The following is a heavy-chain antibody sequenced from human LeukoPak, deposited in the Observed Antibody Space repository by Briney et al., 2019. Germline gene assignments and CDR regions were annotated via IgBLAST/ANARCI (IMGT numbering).Heavy chain of an antibody. J-gene: IGHJ4*02. CDR2: IIPIFGTA. D-gene: IGHD6-6*01. CDR3: ARYSSSSHYFDY. V-gene: IGHV1-69*05. Sequence: GASVKVSCKASGGTFSSYAISWVRQAPGQGLEWMGGIIPIFGTANYAQKFQGRVTITTDESTTTAYMELSSLRSEDTAVYYCARYSSSSHYFDYWGQGTLVTVSS. CDR1: GGTFSSYA.